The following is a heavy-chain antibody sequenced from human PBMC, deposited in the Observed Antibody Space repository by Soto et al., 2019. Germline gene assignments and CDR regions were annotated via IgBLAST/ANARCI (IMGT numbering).Heavy chain of an antibody. J-gene: IGHJ2*01. CDR3: AKVFFFKGYGDHRDQHSFPTRRSSDL. CDR2: ISWNSGSI. Sequence: EWVSGISWNSGSIGYADSVKGRFTISRDNAKNSLYLQMNSLRAEDTALYYCAKVFFFKGYGDHRDQHSFPTRRSSDL. V-gene: IGHV3-9*01. D-gene: IGHD6-6*01.